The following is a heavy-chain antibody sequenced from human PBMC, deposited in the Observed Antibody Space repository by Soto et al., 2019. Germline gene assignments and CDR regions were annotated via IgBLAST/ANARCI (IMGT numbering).Heavy chain of an antibody. CDR1: GYSFTSYW. CDR2: IYPGDSDT. J-gene: IGHJ4*02. V-gene: IGHV5-51*01. Sequence: GESLKISCKGSGYSFTSYWIGWVRQMPGKGLEWMGIIYPGDSDTRYSPSFQGQVTISADKSISTAYLQWSSLKASDTAMYYCARSYDSSGYYYELDYWGQGTLVTVSS. D-gene: IGHD3-22*01. CDR3: ARSYDSSGYYYELDY.